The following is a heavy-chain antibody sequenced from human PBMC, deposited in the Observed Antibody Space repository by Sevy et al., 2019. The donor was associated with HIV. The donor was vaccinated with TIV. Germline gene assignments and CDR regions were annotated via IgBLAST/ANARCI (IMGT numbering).Heavy chain of an antibody. CDR3: TRGYYYDSSGYSDY. D-gene: IGHD3-22*01. Sequence: GGSLRLSCTGSGFTFGDYAMSWFRQAPGMGLEWVGFIRSKDYGGATEYAASVKGRFTISSDDSKSIADLQMNSLKTADTAVYYCTRGYYYDSSGYSDYWGQGTLVTVSS. CDR2: IRSKDYGGAT. CDR1: GFTFGDYA. V-gene: IGHV3-49*03. J-gene: IGHJ4*02.